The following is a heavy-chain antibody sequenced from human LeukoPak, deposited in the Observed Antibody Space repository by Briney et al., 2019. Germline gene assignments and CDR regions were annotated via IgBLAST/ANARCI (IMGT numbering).Heavy chain of an antibody. CDR3: ARHSRYYYMDV. V-gene: IGHV4-59*01. J-gene: IGHJ6*03. Sequence: SETLSLTCTVSGGSISSYYWSWIRQPPGKGLEGIGYIYYSGSTNYNPSLKSRVTISVDTSKNQFSLKLSSVTAADTAVYYCARHSRYYYMDVWGKGTTVTISS. CDR1: GGSISSYY. CDR2: IYYSGST.